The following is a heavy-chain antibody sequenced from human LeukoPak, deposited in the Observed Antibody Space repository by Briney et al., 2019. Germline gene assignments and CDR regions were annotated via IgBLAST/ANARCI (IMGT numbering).Heavy chain of an antibody. V-gene: IGHV4-34*01. J-gene: IGHJ4*02. CDR3: ARGGRSSGWYIDY. D-gene: IGHD6-19*01. CDR2: INHSGST. Sequence: SETLSLTCAVYGGSFSGYYWSWIRQPPGKGLVWIGEINHSGSTNYNPSLKSRVTISVDTSKNRFSLKLSSVTAADTAVYYCARGGRSSGWYIDYWGQGTLVTVSS. CDR1: GGSFSGYY.